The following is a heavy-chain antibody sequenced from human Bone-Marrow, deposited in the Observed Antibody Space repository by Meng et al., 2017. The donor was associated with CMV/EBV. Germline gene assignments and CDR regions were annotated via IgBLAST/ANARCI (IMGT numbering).Heavy chain of an antibody. CDR2: IYSGGST. Sequence: GESLKISCAASGFTVSGNYMSWVRQAPGKGLEWVSVIYSGGSTYYADSVKGRFTISRDNSKNRLYLQMNSLRAEDTAVYSCVRAPGRYFDWPTGSGGMDVWGQGTTVTVSS. CDR3: VRAPGRYFDWPTGSGGMDV. D-gene: IGHD3-9*01. J-gene: IGHJ6*02. V-gene: IGHV3-53*05. CDR1: GFTVSGNY.